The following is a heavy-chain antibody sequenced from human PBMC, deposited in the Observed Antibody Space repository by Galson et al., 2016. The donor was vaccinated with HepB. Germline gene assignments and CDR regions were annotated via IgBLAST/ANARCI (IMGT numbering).Heavy chain of an antibody. D-gene: IGHD3-22*01. Sequence: LRLSCAVSGFSVSNNYMSWVRQAPGKGLEWVAVIYGGGDTYYADSVKGRFTIPRDNSKNTLYLEMHSLRAEDTAVYYCARDTDSRERSDWWGQGTLVTVSS. CDR2: IYGGGDT. V-gene: IGHV3-53*01. CDR1: GFSVSNNY. CDR3: ARDTDSRERSDW. J-gene: IGHJ4*02.